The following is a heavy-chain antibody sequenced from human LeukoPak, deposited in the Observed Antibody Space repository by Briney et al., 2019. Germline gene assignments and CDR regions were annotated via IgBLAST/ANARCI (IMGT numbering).Heavy chain of an antibody. CDR2: IYYSGST. CDR3: ATATGTSSLYYFDY. Sequence: SETLSLTCTVSGSSISSYYWSWIRQPPGKGLEWIGYIYYSGSTNYNPSLKSRVTISVDTSKNQFSLKLSSVTAADTAVYYCATATGTSSLYYFDYWGQGTLVTVSS. CDR1: GSSISSYY. V-gene: IGHV4-59*01. J-gene: IGHJ4*02. D-gene: IGHD1-1*01.